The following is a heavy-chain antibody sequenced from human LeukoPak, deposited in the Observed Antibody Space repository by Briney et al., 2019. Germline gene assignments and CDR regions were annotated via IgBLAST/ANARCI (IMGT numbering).Heavy chain of an antibody. D-gene: IGHD4-17*01. CDR1: GYSFTNYW. CDR3: ARLNYADYGALDY. J-gene: IGHJ4*02. Sequence: GESLKISCKGSGYSFTNYWIGWVRQMPGKGLEWMGIIYPGDSDTRYSPSFQGQITISADKSITTAYLQWSSLKASDTAMYYCARLNYADYGALDYWGQGTLVTVSS. V-gene: IGHV5-51*01. CDR2: IYPGDSDT.